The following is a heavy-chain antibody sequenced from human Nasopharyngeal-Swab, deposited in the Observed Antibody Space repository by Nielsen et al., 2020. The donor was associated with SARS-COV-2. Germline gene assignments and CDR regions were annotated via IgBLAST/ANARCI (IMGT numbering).Heavy chain of an antibody. CDR3: ARALGYCSGGSCPLWYYGMDV. D-gene: IGHD2-15*01. CDR2: IYHSGST. J-gene: IGHJ6*02. V-gene: IGHV4-30-2*01. Sequence: PGKGLEWIGYIYHSGSTYYNPSLKSRVTISVDKSKNQFSLKLSSVTAADTAVYYCARALGYCSGGSCPLWYYGMDVWGQGTTVTVSS.